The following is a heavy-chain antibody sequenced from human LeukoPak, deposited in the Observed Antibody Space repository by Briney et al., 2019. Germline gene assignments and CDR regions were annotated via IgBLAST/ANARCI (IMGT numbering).Heavy chain of an antibody. Sequence: SETLSLTCTVSGGSISSSSYYWGWIRQPPGKGLEWIGSIYYSGSTYYNPSLKSRVTISVDTSKNQFSLKLSSVTAADTAVYYCARAPFDGWFDPWGQGTLVTVSS. V-gene: IGHV4-39*01. D-gene: IGHD2/OR15-2a*01. J-gene: IGHJ5*02. CDR3: ARAPFDGWFDP. CDR1: GGSISSSSYY. CDR2: IYYSGST.